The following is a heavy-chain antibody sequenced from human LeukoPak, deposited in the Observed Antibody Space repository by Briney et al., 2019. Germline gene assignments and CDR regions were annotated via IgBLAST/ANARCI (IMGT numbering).Heavy chain of an antibody. Sequence: PSQTLSLTCTVPGGSISSGDYYWSWIRQPPGKGLEWIGYIYYSGSTYYNPSLKSRVTISVDTSKNQFSLKLSSVTAADTAVYYCAREPPGGYDFWSGYYTRLNYYYGMDVWGQGTTVTVSS. CDR1: GGSISSGDYY. J-gene: IGHJ6*02. CDR3: AREPPGGYDFWSGYYTRLNYYYGMDV. CDR2: IYYSGST. V-gene: IGHV4-30-4*01. D-gene: IGHD3-3*01.